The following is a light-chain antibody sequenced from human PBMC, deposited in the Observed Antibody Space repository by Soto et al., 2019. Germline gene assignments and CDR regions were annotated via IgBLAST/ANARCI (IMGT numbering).Light chain of an antibody. CDR3: QQYGSSPST. Sequence: EVVLTQSPGTLSLSPGERATLSCRASQSVSSSYLAWYQQKPVQAPRLLIYDASSRATGIPDRFSGSGSGTDFTLTISRLEPEDFAVYYCQQYGSSPSTFGQGTKVDI. V-gene: IGKV3-20*01. J-gene: IGKJ1*01. CDR1: QSVSSSY. CDR2: DAS.